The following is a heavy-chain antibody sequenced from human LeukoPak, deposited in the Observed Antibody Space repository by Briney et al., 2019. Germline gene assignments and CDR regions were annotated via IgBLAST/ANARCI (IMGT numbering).Heavy chain of an antibody. CDR3: AKNAGYSYGLYYFDY. J-gene: IGHJ4*02. D-gene: IGHD5-18*01. V-gene: IGHV3-30*02. CDR1: GFTFSSYG. Sequence: TGGSLRLSCAASGFTFSSYGMHWVRQAPGKGLEWVAFIRYDGSNKYYADSVKGRFTISRDNSKNMVYLQMDSLGAEDSAVYYCAKNAGYSYGLYYFDYWGQGTLVTVSS. CDR2: IRYDGSNK.